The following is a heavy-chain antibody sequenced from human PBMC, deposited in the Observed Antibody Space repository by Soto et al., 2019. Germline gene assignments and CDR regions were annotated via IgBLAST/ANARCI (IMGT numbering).Heavy chain of an antibody. CDR2: IYFTGST. D-gene: IGHD6-25*01. Sequence: PSETLCLTCTVSGDSINYSFWSWIRQAPGKGLEWIGYIYFTGSTNISPSFKSRVTMSVDTSKNQFSLSLSSVTAADTAVYYCARVGSGASLDYLGQGTLVTVS. V-gene: IGHV4-59*01. J-gene: IGHJ4*02. CDR1: GDSINYSF. CDR3: ARVGSGASLDY.